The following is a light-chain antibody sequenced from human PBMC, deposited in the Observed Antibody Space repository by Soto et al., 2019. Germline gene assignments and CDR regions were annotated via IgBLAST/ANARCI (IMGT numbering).Light chain of an antibody. CDR3: QQYNNWPPVT. J-gene: IGKJ4*01. CDR1: QSISSN. V-gene: IGKV3-15*01. Sequence: EIVMTQSPATLSESPGERVTLSCRASQSISSNLAWYQQKPGQAPRLLIFGAFTRDTGIPARFSGSGSGTEFTLTISGLQSEDFAAYYCQQYNNWPPVTFRGGTDVEIK. CDR2: GAF.